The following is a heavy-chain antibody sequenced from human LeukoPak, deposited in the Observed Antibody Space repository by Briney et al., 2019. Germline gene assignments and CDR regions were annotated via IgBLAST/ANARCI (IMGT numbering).Heavy chain of an antibody. D-gene: IGHD6-19*01. CDR3: ARGSSGWYLLFDY. Sequence: GGSLRLSCAASGFTFSSYGMHGVGQAPGKGLEWVAVIWYDGSNKYYADSVKGRFTISRDNSKNTLYLQMNSLRAEDTAVYYFARGSSGWYLLFDYWGQGTLVTVSS. CDR1: GFTFSSYG. CDR2: IWYDGSNK. V-gene: IGHV3-33*01. J-gene: IGHJ4*02.